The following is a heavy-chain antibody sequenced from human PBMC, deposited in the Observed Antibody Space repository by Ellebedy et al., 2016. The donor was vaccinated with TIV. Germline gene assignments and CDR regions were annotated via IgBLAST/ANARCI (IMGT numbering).Heavy chain of an antibody. J-gene: IGHJ4*02. CDR3: ARRSTDFAFDS. D-gene: IGHD3/OR15-3a*01. V-gene: IGHV3-23*01. CDR1: GFTFSSYV. Sequence: GESLKISCAASGFTFSSYVMNWVRQAPGKGLEWVSIISANGGTTYYADSVKGRFTISRDNSKNTLFLQMSSLRAEDTAVYFCARRSTDFAFDSWGQGTLVTVSS. CDR2: ISANGGTT.